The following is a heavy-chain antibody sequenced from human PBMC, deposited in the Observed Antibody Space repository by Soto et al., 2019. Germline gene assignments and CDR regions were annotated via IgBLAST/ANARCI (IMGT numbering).Heavy chain of an antibody. CDR1: GYTFTSYG. CDR2: ISAYNGNT. D-gene: IGHD3-3*01. J-gene: IGHJ4*02. CDR3: ARDTITIFGVFIHEFDY. V-gene: IGHV1-18*01. Sequence: GASVKVSCKASGYTFTSYGISWVRQAPGQGLEWMGWISAYNGNTNYAQKLQGRVTMTTDTSTSTAYMELRSLRSDDTAVYYCARDTITIFGVFIHEFDYWGQGTLVTVSS.